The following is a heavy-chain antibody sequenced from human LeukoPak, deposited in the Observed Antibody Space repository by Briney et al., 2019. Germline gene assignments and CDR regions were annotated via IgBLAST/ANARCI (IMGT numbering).Heavy chain of an antibody. CDR3: ASKAGARYCSGGRRPIGQEYGMDV. Sequence: GGSLRLSCAASGFTVSSNYMSWVRQAPGKGLEWVSVIYSGGSTYYADSVKGRFTISRDNSKNTLYLQMNSLRAEDTAVYYCASKAGARYCSGGRRPIGQEYGMDVWGQGTTVTVSS. CDR2: IYSGGST. V-gene: IGHV3-53*01. J-gene: IGHJ6*02. D-gene: IGHD2-15*01. CDR1: GFTVSSNY.